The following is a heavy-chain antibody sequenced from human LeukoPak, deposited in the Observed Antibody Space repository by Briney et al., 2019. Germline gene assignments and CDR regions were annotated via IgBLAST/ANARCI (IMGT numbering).Heavy chain of an antibody. CDR2: INPNSDGT. Sequence: ASVKVSCKASGYTFTSYGISWVRQAPGQGLEWMGWINPNSDGTNYAQKFQGRVTMTRDTSISTAYMELNRLRSDDTAVYFCAKDERYDSSGYPFDYWGQGTLVTVSS. J-gene: IGHJ4*02. CDR3: AKDERYDSSGYPFDY. CDR1: GYTFTSYG. D-gene: IGHD3-22*01. V-gene: IGHV1-2*02.